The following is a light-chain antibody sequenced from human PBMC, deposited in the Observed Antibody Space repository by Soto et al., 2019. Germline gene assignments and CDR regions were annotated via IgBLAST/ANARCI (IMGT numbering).Light chain of an antibody. CDR2: AAS. CDR3: QQYNKWPLT. CDR1: QGISRY. V-gene: IGKV1-9*01. Sequence: IQLTQSPSSLSASVGDRVTITCRASQGISRYFAWYQQKPGKAPKLLIYAASALASGVPSRFSGSGSGTEFTLTISSLQSEDFAVYYCQQYNKWPLTFGGGTKVDIK. J-gene: IGKJ4*01.